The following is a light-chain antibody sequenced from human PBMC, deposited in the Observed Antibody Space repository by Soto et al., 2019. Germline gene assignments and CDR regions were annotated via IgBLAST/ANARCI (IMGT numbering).Light chain of an antibody. CDR3: QQNYSTPLFT. CDR1: QSISSY. Sequence: DIPMTQSPSSLSASVGDRVTITCRASQSISSYLNWYQQKPGKAPKLLIYAASSLQSGDPSRFSGSGSGTEFTLTISSLQPEDFATYYCQQNYSTPLFTFGPGTKVDIK. V-gene: IGKV1-39*01. J-gene: IGKJ3*01. CDR2: AAS.